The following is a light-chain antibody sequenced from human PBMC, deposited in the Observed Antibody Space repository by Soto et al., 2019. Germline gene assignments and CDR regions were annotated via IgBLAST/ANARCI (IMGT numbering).Light chain of an antibody. Sequence: EIVLTQSPGALSLSPGERATLCCRASQSVSGSYFAWYQQKPGQAPSLLIYDTSTRATGIPDRFSGSGSGTDFALTISRVEPEDFAVYFCQQYGSSPGTFGQGTKVDIK. CDR1: QSVSGSY. CDR3: QQYGSSPGT. V-gene: IGKV3-20*01. J-gene: IGKJ1*01. CDR2: DTS.